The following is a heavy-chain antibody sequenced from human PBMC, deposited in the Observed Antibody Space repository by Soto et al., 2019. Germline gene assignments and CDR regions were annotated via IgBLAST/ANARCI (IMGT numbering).Heavy chain of an antibody. D-gene: IGHD3-9*01. V-gene: IGHV1-69*02. CDR2: IIPILGIA. CDR1: GGTFSSYT. J-gene: IGHJ5*02. Sequence: SGKVSCKASGGTFSSYTISWVRQAPGQGLEWMGRIIPILGIANYAQKFQGRVTITADKSTSTAYMELSSLRSEDTAVYYCARNYDILTGYYNYWFDPWGQGTLVTVSS. CDR3: ARNYDILTGYYNYWFDP.